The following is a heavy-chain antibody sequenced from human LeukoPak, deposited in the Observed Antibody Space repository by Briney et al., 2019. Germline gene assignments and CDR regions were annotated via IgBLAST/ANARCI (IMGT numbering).Heavy chain of an antibody. Sequence: PGGSLRLSCAASGFTFSSYWMSWVRQAPGKGLEWVANIKQDGSEKYYVDSVKGRSTISRDNAKNSLYLQMNSLRAEDTAVYYCARMYGIITVTHFDYWGQGTLVTVSS. CDR3: ARMYGIITVTHFDY. CDR2: IKQDGSEK. J-gene: IGHJ4*02. V-gene: IGHV3-7*01. D-gene: IGHD4-17*01. CDR1: GFTFSSYW.